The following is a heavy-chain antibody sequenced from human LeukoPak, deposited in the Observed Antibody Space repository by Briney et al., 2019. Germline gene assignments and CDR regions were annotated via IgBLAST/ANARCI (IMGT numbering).Heavy chain of an antibody. Sequence: KTSETLSLTCTVSGGSVSSSYWTWIRQPPGKGLEWIAYLSYSGSTNHNPSLKGRLTLSLDTSKNQFSLRLSSVTAADTAVYYCAKGGSETYLFDYWGQGTLVAVSS. V-gene: IGHV4-59*02. D-gene: IGHD3-10*01. CDR3: AKGGSETYLFDY. CDR2: LSYSGST. J-gene: IGHJ4*02. CDR1: GGSVSSSY.